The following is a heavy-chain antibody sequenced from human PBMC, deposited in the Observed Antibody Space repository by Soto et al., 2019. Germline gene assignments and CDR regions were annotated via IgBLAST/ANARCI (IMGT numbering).Heavy chain of an antibody. CDR2: IYPGNSET. CDR3: AKEAGSAYYGMDV. J-gene: IGHJ6*02. D-gene: IGHD6-19*01. Sequence: GESLKISCRGSGYRCANTWINWVRHLPGKGLEWMGIIYPGNSETRYSPSFQGQVTISADKSINTAYLQWSSLKASDTATYYCAKEAGSAYYGMDVWGQGTTVTVSS. CDR1: GYRCANTW. V-gene: IGHV5-51*01.